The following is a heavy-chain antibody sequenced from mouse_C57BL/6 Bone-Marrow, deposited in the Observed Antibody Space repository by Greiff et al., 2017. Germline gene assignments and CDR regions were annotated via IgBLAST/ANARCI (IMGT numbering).Heavy chain of an antibody. Sequence: QVQLQQSGAELARPGASVKLSCKASGCTFTSYGISWVKQRTGQGLEWIGEIYPRSGNTYYNEKFKGKATLTADKSSSTAYMELRSLTSEDSAVYFCARNLAYYSFMDYWGQGTSVTVSS. V-gene: IGHV1-81*01. D-gene: IGHD2-10*01. CDR3: ARNLAYYSFMDY. CDR1: GCTFTSYG. J-gene: IGHJ4*01. CDR2: IYPRSGNT.